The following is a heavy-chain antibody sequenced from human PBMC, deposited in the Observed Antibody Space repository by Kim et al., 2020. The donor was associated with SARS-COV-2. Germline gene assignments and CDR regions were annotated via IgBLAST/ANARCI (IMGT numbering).Heavy chain of an antibody. Sequence: YAESGKGRLTIYRDKSKTTLYLQMNSLRDEDTAMYYCASSMTTVTTIYDYWGHGPLVTVSA. D-gene: IGHD4-17*01. J-gene: IGHJ4*01. V-gene: IGHV3-30*03. CDR3: ASSMTTVTTIYDY.